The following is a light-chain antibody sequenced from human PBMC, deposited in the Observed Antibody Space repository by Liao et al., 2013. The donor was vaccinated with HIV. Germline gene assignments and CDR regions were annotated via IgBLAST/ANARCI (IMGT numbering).Light chain of an antibody. CDR2: YDS. J-gene: IGLJ2*01. CDR1: NIGSKS. CDR3: QAWDSSTVV. Sequence: SYELTQPPSVSVAPGKTARITCGGNNIGSKSVHWYQQKPGQAPVLVIYYDSDRPSGIPERFSASNSGDTATLTISGTQAMDEADYYCQAWDSSTVVFGGGTKLTVL. V-gene: IGLV3-21*01.